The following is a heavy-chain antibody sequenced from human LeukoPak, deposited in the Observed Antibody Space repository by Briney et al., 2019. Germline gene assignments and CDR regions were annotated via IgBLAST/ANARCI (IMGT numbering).Heavy chain of an antibody. V-gene: IGHV4-39*01. CDR1: GGSISSGGSY. CDR2: INHSGSA. D-gene: IGHD3-10*01. J-gene: IGHJ5*02. CDR3: ARQTEFRFDP. Sequence: PSQTLSLTCTVSGGSISSGGSYWSWISQPPGKGLGWPVEINHSGSANYSPSIKSRGTISVDTSKNQFSLKLSSVAAADTAVYYCARQTEFRFDPWGQGTLVTVSS.